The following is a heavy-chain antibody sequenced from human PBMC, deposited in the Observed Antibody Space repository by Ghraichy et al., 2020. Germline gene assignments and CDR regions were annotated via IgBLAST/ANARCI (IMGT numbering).Heavy chain of an antibody. J-gene: IGHJ2*01. CDR3: ATTYSSSPGWIKWYFDL. D-gene: IGHD6-6*01. CDR2: ISGSGGST. CDR1: GFTFSSYA. Sequence: GGTLRLSCAASGFTFSSYAMSWVRQAPGKGLEWVSAISGSGGSTYYADSVKGRFTISRDNSKNTLYLQMNSLRAEDTAVYYCATTYSSSPGWIKWYFDLWGRGTLVTVSS. V-gene: IGHV3-23*01.